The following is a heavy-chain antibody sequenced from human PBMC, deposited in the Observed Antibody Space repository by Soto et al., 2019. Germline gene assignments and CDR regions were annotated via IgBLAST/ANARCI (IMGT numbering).Heavy chain of an antibody. D-gene: IGHD3-3*01. CDR1: GFAFNDST. J-gene: IGHJ6*03. Sequence: EVQLVESGGGLVQPGGSLKLSCAASGFAFNDSTIHWVRQASGKGLEWLGRIRGRRNTYAAAYGASVKGRITMSTDDSKDTAYLQIHSLETEDTAVYYGTRSAGHFGGPPNGGGYYTYYMDVWGKGTTVTVSS. V-gene: IGHV3-73*01. CDR3: TRSAGHFGGPPNGGGYYTYYMDV. CDR2: IRGRRNTYAA.